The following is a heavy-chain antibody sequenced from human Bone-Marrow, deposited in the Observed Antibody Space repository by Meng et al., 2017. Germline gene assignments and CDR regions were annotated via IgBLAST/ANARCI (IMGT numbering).Heavy chain of an antibody. V-gene: IGHV1-69*02. CDR2: IIPILGIA. D-gene: IGHD3-10*01. CDR3: ARHTYYYGSGSYGGAFDI. J-gene: IGHJ3*02. CDR1: GGTFSSYT. Sequence: SVKLSCKASGGTFSSYTISWVRQAPGQGLEWMGRIIPILGIANYAQKFQGRVTITADKSTSTAYMELSSLRSEDTAVYYCARHTYYYGSGSYGGAFDIWGQGTMVTVSS.